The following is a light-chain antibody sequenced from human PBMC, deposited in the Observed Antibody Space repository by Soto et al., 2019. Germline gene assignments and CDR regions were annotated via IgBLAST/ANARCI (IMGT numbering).Light chain of an antibody. CDR2: AAS. Sequence: DIEMTQSPSTLSVSLGERATLSCRASQSISSWLAWYQQKPEEAPKSLIYAASRWESGVQSRFSGSGSGTDFALTVSSLQPEDFATYYCKQYNSYPITFGQGTRLEIK. CDR1: QSISSW. CDR3: KQYNSYPIT. J-gene: IGKJ5*01. V-gene: IGKV1D-16*01.